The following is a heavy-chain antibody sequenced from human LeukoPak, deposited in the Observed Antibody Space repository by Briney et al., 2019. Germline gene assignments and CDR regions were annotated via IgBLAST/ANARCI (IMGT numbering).Heavy chain of an antibody. CDR1: GGSISSYY. Sequence: PSETLSLTCTVSGGSISSYYWSWIRQPAGKGLEWIGRIYTSGSTNYNPSLKSRVTISVDTSKNQFSLKLSSVTAADTAVYYCARGHRPTIVVVPAANGYYYYGMDVWGQGTTVTVSS. V-gene: IGHV4-4*07. D-gene: IGHD2-2*01. CDR2: IYTSGST. J-gene: IGHJ6*02. CDR3: ARGHRPTIVVVPAANGYYYYGMDV.